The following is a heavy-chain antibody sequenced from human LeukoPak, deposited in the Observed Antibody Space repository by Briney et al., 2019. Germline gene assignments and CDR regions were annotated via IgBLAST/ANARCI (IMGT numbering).Heavy chain of an antibody. CDR3: TTELGCSGTTCYKPFDI. J-gene: IGHJ3*02. Sequence: GGSLRLSCAASGFTFTNAWMSWVRQAPGKGLEWVGRIKSNTDGEATDYAAPVKGRFTISRDVSDDTLYLQMNSLKTEDTAVYYCTTELGCSGTTCYKPFDIWGQGTMVTVSS. CDR1: GFTFTNAW. V-gene: IGHV3-15*01. D-gene: IGHD2-2*02. CDR2: IKSNTDGEAT.